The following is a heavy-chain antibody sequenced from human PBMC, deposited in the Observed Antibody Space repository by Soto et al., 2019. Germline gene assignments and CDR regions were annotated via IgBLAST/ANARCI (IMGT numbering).Heavy chain of an antibody. CDR2: VYYSGST. Sequence: SETLSLTCSVSGGSINSSSYFWGWVRQPPGKGLEWIGSVYYSGSTYYNPSLRSRVTISVDTSKNQFSLKLSSVTAADTAVFYCARHYSSGSRNWFDPWGQGTLVTVSS. V-gene: IGHV4-39*01. J-gene: IGHJ5*02. CDR3: ARHYSSGSRNWFDP. CDR1: GGSINSSSYF. D-gene: IGHD6-19*01.